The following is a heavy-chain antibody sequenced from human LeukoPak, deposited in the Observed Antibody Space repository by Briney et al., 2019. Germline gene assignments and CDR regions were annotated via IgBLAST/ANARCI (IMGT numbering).Heavy chain of an antibody. CDR1: GYTFTSYG. J-gene: IGHJ4*02. Sequence: GASVTVSCKASGYTFTSYGISWVRQAPGQGLEWMGWISAYNGNTNYAQKLQGRVTMTTDTSTSTGYMELRSLRSDDTAVYYCARDTLVGATSLRCWGQGTLITVSS. CDR2: ISAYNGNT. V-gene: IGHV1-18*01. D-gene: IGHD1-26*01. CDR3: ARDTLVGATSLRC.